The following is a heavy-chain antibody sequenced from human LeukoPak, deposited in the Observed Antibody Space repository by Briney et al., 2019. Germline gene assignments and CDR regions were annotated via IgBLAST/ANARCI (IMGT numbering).Heavy chain of an antibody. CDR3: ARLMATTSAAEYFQH. CDR2: IYYSGST. V-gene: IGHV4-59*01. CDR1: GGSISSYY. J-gene: IGHJ1*01. Sequence: PSETLSLTCTVSGGSISSYYWSWIRQPPGKGLEWIGYIYYSGSTNYNPSLKSRVTISVDTSKNQFSLKLSSVTAADTAVYYCARLMATTSAAEYFQHWGQGTLVTVSS. D-gene: IGHD5-24*01.